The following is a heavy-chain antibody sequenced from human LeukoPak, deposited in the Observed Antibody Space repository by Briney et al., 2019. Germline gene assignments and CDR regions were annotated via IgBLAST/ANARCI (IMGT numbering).Heavy chain of an antibody. Sequence: SETLSLTCAVYGGSFSGYYWSWIRQPPGKGLEWIGEINHSGSTNYNPSLKSRVTISVDTSKNQFSLKLSSATAADTAVYYCARSSRFYFDYWGQGTLVTVSS. D-gene: IGHD3-3*01. CDR2: INHSGST. V-gene: IGHV4-34*01. CDR3: ARSSRFYFDY. CDR1: GGSFSGYY. J-gene: IGHJ4*02.